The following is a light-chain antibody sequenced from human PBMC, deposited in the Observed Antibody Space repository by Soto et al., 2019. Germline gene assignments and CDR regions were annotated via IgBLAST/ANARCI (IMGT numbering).Light chain of an antibody. V-gene: IGLV2-14*03. CDR2: DVR. Sequence: QSALTQPASVSGSPGQSITISCNGTSSDVGGYNYVSWYQHHPGKAPKLMIYDVRNRPSGVSNRFSGSKSANTASLTISGLQAEDEADYYCSSYTSSSTVVFGGGTQLTVL. CDR3: SSYTSSSTVV. J-gene: IGLJ2*01. CDR1: SSDVGGYNY.